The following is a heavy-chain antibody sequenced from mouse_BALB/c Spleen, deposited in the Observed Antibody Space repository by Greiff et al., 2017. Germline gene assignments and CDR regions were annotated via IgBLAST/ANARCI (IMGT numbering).Heavy chain of an antibody. V-gene: IGHV14-3*02. CDR2: IDPSNGNT. CDR3: ARGYDWLGY. D-gene: IGHD2-3*01. CDR1: GYTFTEYT. J-gene: IGHJ3*01. Sequence: EVQLQQSGPELVKPGASVKISCKTSGYTFTEYTMHWVKQRPEQGLEWIGRIDPSNGNTKYDPKFQGKATITADTSSNTAYLQLSSLTSEDTAVYYCARGYDWLGYWGEEAMVTGAA.